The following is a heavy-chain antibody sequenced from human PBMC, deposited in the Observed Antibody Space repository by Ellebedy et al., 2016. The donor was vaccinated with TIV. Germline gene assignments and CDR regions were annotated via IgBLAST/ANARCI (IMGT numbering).Heavy chain of an antibody. CDR3: AASSVGNIFDQ. V-gene: IGHV3-72*01. CDR2: IRNKVRRYTT. CDR1: GFTFSGYH. J-gene: IGHJ4*02. D-gene: IGHD3-22*01. Sequence: PGGSLRLSCSASGFTFSGYHMDWVRQAPGKGLEWVGRIRNKVRRYTTEYAASVKGRFTVSRDDSKSSLYLKMNSLKIEDTAVYYCAASSVGNIFDQWGQGILVTVSS.